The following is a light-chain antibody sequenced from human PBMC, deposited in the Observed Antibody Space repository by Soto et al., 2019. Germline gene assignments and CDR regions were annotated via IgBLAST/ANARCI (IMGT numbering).Light chain of an antibody. Sequence: EIEMTQYPATLSVSPGERDTLSCRASQSLGTNLAWFQQKPGQVPRLLIHGASTRATGIPARLSGSGSGTDFTLTISSLQSEDFAVYYCQQYNQWPRTFGQGTKV. CDR3: QQYNQWPRT. J-gene: IGKJ1*01. V-gene: IGKV3-15*01. CDR1: QSLGTN. CDR2: GAS.